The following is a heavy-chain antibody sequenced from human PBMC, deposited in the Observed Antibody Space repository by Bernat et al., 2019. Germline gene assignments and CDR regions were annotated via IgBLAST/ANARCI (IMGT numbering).Heavy chain of an antibody. V-gene: IGHV4-4*01. CDR3: SRVRPYSGCYIDAFDI. D-gene: IGHD1-26*01. J-gene: IGHJ3*02. CDR2: IYHSGST. Sequence: QVQLQESGPGLVKPSGTLSLTCAVSGGSISSSNWWSWVRQPPGKGREWIGEIYHSGSTNYNPSLKSRVAISVDKSKNQFSLKLSSVTAADTAVYCCSRVRPYSGCYIDAFDIWGQGTMVTVSS. CDR1: GGSISSSNW.